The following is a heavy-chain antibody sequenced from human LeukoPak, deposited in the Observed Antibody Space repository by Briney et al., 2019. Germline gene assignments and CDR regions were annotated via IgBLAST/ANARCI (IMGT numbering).Heavy chain of an antibody. CDR3: ARANFLYCSSTTCLFDY. Sequence: ASVKVSCMASGYTFTDYYMHWVRQAPGQGFEWMGWINPNDGDTNYAQKFQGRVTMTRDTSISTAHMEVSRLRSNDPAVYYCARANFLYCSSTTCLFDYWGQGTLVTVSS. CDR1: GYTFTDYY. V-gene: IGHV1-2*02. J-gene: IGHJ4*02. CDR2: INPNDGDT. D-gene: IGHD2-2*01.